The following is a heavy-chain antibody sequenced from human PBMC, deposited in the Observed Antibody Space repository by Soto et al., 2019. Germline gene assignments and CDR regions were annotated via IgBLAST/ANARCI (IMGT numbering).Heavy chain of an antibody. J-gene: IGHJ5*02. V-gene: IGHV3-23*01. D-gene: IGHD2-2*01. CDR2: ISGSGSST. CDR3: AKDRYCISTSCLNNWFDP. Sequence: GGSLRLSCAASGFTFSSYAMSWVRQAPGKGLEWVSAISGSGSSTYYADSVKGRFTISRDNSKNTLYLQMNSLRAEDTAVYYCAKDRYCISTSCLNNWFDPWGQGTLVTVSS. CDR1: GFTFSSYA.